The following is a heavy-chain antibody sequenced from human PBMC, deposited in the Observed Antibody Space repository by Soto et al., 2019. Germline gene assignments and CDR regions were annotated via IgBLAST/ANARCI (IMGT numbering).Heavy chain of an antibody. CDR3: AKDPNGDDIGAFDS. CDR2: ISVGSTTI. Sequence: EVQLSESGGGLVRPGGSLRLSCEGSAFTFGTYAMTWVRQAPGKGLEWLSAISVGSTTIKYADSVKGRFTISRDNSKNMLYLQMNSLRAEDTAIYYCAKDPNGDDIGAFDSWGQGTLVTVSS. V-gene: IGHV3-23*01. D-gene: IGHD1-1*01. CDR1: AFTFGTYA. J-gene: IGHJ4*02.